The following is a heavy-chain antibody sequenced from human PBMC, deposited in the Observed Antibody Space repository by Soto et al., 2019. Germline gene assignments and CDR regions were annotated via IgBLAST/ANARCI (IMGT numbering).Heavy chain of an antibody. V-gene: IGHV3-33*01. Sequence: QVQLVESGGGVVQPGRSLRLSCAASGFAFSGYGMHWVRQAPGKGLEWVAVIWSDGHQKYYADSVQGRFIISRDNXXXXXXXXXXXXXXXXXXXXXXXXXXXXTXXYF. J-gene: IGHJ4*01. CDR2: IWSDGHQK. CDR1: GFAFSGYG. CDR3: XXXXXXTXXYF.